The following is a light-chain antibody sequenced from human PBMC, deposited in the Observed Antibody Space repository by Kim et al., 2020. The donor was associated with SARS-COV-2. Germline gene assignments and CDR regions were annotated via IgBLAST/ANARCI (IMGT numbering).Light chain of an antibody. CDR3: NSRDNNDNVL. Sequence: SSELTQDPAVSVALGQTVRITCQGDSLRSYYTTWFQQKPGQAPIVVVYGKNNRPSGIPARFSGSSSGNTASLTITGTQAGDEADYYCNSRDNNDNVLFGGGPRLTVL. CDR2: GKN. V-gene: IGLV3-19*01. CDR1: SLRSYY. J-gene: IGLJ2*01.